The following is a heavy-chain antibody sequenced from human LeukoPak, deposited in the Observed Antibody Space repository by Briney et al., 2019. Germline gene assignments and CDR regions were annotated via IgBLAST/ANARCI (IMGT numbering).Heavy chain of an antibody. CDR2: IYYSGST. CDR1: GASISSGSYY. J-gene: IGHJ3*02. D-gene: IGHD5-18*01. CDR3: ARPLDTTLVNAFEI. V-gene: IGHV4-39*01. Sequence: PSETLSLTCTVSGASISSGSYYWGWIRQPPGKGLEWIGSIYYSGSTYYNPSLKSRVTISLGTSKNQFSLTLSSVTAADTAMYYCARPLDTTLVNAFEIWGQGTVVTVSS.